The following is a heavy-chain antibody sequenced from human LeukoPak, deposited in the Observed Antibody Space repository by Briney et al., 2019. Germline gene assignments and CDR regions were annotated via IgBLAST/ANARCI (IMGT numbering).Heavy chain of an antibody. CDR3: AKDSDSSGYPDY. CDR2: ISWDGGST. J-gene: IGHJ4*02. D-gene: IGHD3-22*01. V-gene: IGHV3-43*01. CDR1: GFTFSSYG. Sequence: GGSLRLSCAASGFTFSSYGMHWVRQAPGKGLEWVSLISWDGGSTYYADSVKGRFTISRDNSKNSLYLQMNSLRTEDTALYYCAKDSDSSGYPDYWGQGTLVTVSS.